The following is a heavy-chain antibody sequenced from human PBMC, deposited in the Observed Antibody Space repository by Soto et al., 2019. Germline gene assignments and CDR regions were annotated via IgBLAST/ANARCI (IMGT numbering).Heavy chain of an antibody. CDR2: INPSGGST. D-gene: IGHD3-22*01. V-gene: IGHV1-46*01. Sequence: ASVKVSCKASGYTFTSYYMHWVRQAPGQGLEWMGIINPSGGSTSYAQKFQGRVTMTRDTSTSSVYMELSSLRSEDTAVYYCAGTPMYYYDSSGYSPFHFDYWGQGTLVTVSS. J-gene: IGHJ4*02. CDR3: AGTPMYYYDSSGYSPFHFDY. CDR1: GYTFTSYY.